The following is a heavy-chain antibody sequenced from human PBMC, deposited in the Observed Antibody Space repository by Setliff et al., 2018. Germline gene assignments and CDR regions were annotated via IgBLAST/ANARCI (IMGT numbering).Heavy chain of an antibody. CDR3: ARRRGERRVGSGHFDY. Sequence: SETLSLTCTVSGGSISSSSYYWGWIRQPPGKGLEWIGSIYYSGSTYYNPSLKSRVTISVDTSKNQFSLKLSSVTAADTAVYYCARRRGERRVGSGHFDYWGQGTLVTVSS. V-gene: IGHV4-39*01. CDR2: IYYSGST. J-gene: IGHJ4*02. D-gene: IGHD2-15*01. CDR1: GGSISSSSYY.